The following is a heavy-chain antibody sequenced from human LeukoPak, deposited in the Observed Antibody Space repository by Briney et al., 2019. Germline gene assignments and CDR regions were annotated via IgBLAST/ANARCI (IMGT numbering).Heavy chain of an antibody. CDR1: GGSFSGYY. D-gene: IGHD1-26*01. J-gene: IGHJ4*02. V-gene: IGHV4-34*01. CDR2: INHSGST. CDR3: AGGPSSGN. Sequence: SSETLSLTCAVYGGSFSGYYWSWIRQPPGKGLEWIGEINHSGSTNYNPSLKSRVTISVDTSKNQFSLKLSSVTAADTAVYYCAGGPSSGNWGQGTLVTVSS.